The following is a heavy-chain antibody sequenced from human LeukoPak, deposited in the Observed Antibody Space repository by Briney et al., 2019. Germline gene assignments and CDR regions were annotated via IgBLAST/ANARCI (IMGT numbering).Heavy chain of an antibody. CDR3: ARQFGWRLVGATRVDY. Sequence: SETLSLTCTVSGGSISSGSYYWSWIRQPAGKGLEWIGRIYTSGSTNYNPSLKNRVTISVDTSKNQFSLKLSSVTAADTAVYYCARQFGWRLVGATRVDYWGQGTLVTVSS. CDR2: IYTSGST. J-gene: IGHJ4*02. CDR1: GGSISSGSYY. V-gene: IGHV4-61*02. D-gene: IGHD1-26*01.